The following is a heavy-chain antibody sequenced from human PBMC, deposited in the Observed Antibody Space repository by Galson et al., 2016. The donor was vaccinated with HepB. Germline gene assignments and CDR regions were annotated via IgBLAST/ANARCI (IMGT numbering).Heavy chain of an antibody. D-gene: IGHD5-24*01. J-gene: IGHJ5*02. V-gene: IGHV1-2*02. CDR2: VNPNSGAT. CDR3: ARSGNYGVNYFDP. CDR1: GYTSTDDF. Sequence: SVKVSCKASGYTSTDDFIHWVRQAPGHGPEWMGWVNPNSGATNSAQKFHGRVTMTRDTSISTIYMELTRLTSDDADVYYCARSGNYGVNYFDPWGQGTLVTVSS.